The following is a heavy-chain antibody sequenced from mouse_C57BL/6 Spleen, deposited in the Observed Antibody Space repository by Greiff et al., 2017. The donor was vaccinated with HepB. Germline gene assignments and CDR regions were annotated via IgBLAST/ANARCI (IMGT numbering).Heavy chain of an antibody. Sequence: EVQGVESGGGLVKPGASLKLSCAASGFTFSDYGMHWVRQAPEQGLEWVAYISSGSSTIYYADTVKGRFTISRDNAKNTLFLQMTSLRSEDTAMYYCARPIYDGYSMDYWGQGTSVTVSS. V-gene: IGHV5-17*01. CDR1: GFTFSDYG. CDR2: ISSGSSTI. D-gene: IGHD2-3*01. CDR3: ARPIYDGYSMDY. J-gene: IGHJ4*01.